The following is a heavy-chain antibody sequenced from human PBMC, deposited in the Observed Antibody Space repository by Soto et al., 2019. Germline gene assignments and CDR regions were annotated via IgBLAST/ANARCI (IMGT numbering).Heavy chain of an antibody. CDR3: ARDPRYSSSWLTPGYFDY. Sequence: PSETLSLTCTVSGGSISSGYYWTWIRQHPGKGLEWIGYIYYSGSTLYNPSLKSRAAISVDTSKNQFSLNMTSVTAADTAVYYCARDPRYSSSWLTPGYFDYWGQGTLVTVSS. V-gene: IGHV4-31*03. CDR2: IYYSGST. D-gene: IGHD6-13*01. CDR1: GGSISSGYY. J-gene: IGHJ4*02.